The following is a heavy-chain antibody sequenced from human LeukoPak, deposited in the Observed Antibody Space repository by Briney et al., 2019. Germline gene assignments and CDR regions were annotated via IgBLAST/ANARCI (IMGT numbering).Heavy chain of an antibody. CDR3: ARSPSERFGESEAWFDY. V-gene: IGHV1-69*04. J-gene: IGHJ4*02. CDR2: IIPILGIA. CDR1: GYTFTSYG. D-gene: IGHD3-10*01. Sequence: ASVKVSCKASGYTFTSYGISWVRQAPGQGLEWMGRIIPILGIANYAQKFQGRVTITADKSTSTAYMELSSLRSEDTAVYYCARSPSERFGESEAWFDYWGQGTLVTVSS.